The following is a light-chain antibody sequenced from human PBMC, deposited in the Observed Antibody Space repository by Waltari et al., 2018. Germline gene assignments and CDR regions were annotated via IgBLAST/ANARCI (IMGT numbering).Light chain of an antibody. V-gene: IGKV2-29*02. Sequence: DVVMTQTPFSLSVTPGQPASISCKSSQSLLHSDGKTYLYWYLQKPGQSPHLLIYEVSSRVSGVPDRFSGSGSATDFTRKISRVEAEDVGVYYCMQAIHLPLTFGGGTKVEIK. CDR2: EVS. J-gene: IGKJ4*01. CDR1: QSLLHSDGKTY. CDR3: MQAIHLPLT.